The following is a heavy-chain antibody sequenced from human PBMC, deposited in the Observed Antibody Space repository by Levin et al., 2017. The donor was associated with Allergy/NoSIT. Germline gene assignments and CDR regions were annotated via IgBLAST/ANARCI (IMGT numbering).Heavy chain of an antibody. D-gene: IGHD6-13*01. CDR1: GFTFSSYG. CDR3: AKEGYSSSWYRIDAFDI. CDR2: ISYDGSNK. V-gene: IGHV3-30*18. J-gene: IGHJ3*02. Sequence: LSLTCAASGFTFSSYGMHWVRPAPGKGLEWVAVISYDGSNKYYADSVKGRFTISRDNSKNTLYLQMNSLRAEATAVYYCAKEGYSSSWYRIDAFDIWGQGTMVTVSS.